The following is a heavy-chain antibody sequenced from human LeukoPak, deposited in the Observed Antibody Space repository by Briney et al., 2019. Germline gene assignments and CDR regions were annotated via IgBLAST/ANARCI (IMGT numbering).Heavy chain of an antibody. V-gene: IGHV3-30*09. CDR3: ARSEKMVRGVIPDY. CDR1: GFTFSSYA. J-gene: IGHJ4*02. D-gene: IGHD3-10*01. Sequence: PGRSLRLSCAASGFTFSSYAMHWVRQAPGKGLEWVAVISYDGSNKYYADSVKGRFAISRDNSKNTLYLQMNSLRAEDTAVYYCARSEKMVRGVIPDYWGQGTLVTVSS. CDR2: ISYDGSNK.